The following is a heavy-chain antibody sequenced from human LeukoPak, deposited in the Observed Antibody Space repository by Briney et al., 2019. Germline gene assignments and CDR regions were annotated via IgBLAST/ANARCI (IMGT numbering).Heavy chain of an antibody. J-gene: IGHJ4*02. CDR2: INPNSGGT. V-gene: IGHV1-2*02. Sequence: ASVKVSCKASGGTFSSYAISWVRQAPGQGLERMGWINPNSGGTNYAQKFQGRVTMTRDTSISTAYMELSRLRSDDTAVYYCARVFEYSSSGEDYWGQGTLVTVSS. CDR3: ARVFEYSSSGEDY. CDR1: GGTFSSYA. D-gene: IGHD6-6*01.